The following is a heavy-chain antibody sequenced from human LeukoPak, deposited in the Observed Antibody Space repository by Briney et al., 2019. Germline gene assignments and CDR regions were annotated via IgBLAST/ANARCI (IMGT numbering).Heavy chain of an antibody. D-gene: IGHD2-2*01. J-gene: IGHJ2*01. Sequence: GGSLRLSCAASGFTFSSYAMSWVRQAPGKGLEWVSAISGSGGSTYYADSVKGRFTISRDNSKNTLYLQMNSLRAEDTAVYYCAKRTREYQLLLYWYFDLWGRGTLVTVSS. CDR3: AKRTREYQLLLYWYFDL. CDR1: GFTFSSYA. CDR2: ISGSGGST. V-gene: IGHV3-23*01.